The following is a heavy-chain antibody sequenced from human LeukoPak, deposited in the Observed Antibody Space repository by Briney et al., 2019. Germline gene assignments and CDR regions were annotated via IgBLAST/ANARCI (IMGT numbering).Heavy chain of an antibody. J-gene: IGHJ4*02. D-gene: IGHD6-19*01. V-gene: IGHV3-11*01. CDR2: ISGSGSTI. CDR1: GFTLSDYY. CDR3: ARDLGIAVAGFDY. Sequence: KPGGSLRLSCAASGFTLSDYYMSWIRQAPGKGLEWVSYISGSGSTIYYADSVKGRFTISRDNAKNSLYLQMNSLRAEDTAVYYCARDLGIAVAGFDYWGQGTLVTVSS.